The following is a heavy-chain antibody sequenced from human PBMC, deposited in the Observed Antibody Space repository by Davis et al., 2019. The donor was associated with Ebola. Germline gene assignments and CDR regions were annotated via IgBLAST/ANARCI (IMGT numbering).Heavy chain of an antibody. CDR2: IYYSGST. J-gene: IGHJ5*02. Sequence: SETLSLTCAVYGGSFSGYYWSWIRQPPGKGLEWIGYIYYSGSTNYNPSLKSRVTISVDTSKNQFSLKLSSVTAADTAVYYCARDARRGAYWDNWFDPWGQGTLVTVSS. CDR3: ARDARRGAYWDNWFDP. V-gene: IGHV4-59*01. CDR1: GGSFSGYY. D-gene: IGHD2-8*02.